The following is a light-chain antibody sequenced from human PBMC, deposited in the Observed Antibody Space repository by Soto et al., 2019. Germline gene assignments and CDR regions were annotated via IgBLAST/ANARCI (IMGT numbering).Light chain of an antibody. CDR3: QQYSLFSPTT. Sequence: DFQITQSPSTLSASVGDRVTITCRASQSVDSWLAWYQQKPGKAPKVLIYKASTLESGVPSRFSGSGSGTEFTLTITNVQPEDVATYHCQQYSLFSPTTFGQGTRVEIK. CDR1: QSVDSW. CDR2: KAS. V-gene: IGKV1-5*03. J-gene: IGKJ2*01.